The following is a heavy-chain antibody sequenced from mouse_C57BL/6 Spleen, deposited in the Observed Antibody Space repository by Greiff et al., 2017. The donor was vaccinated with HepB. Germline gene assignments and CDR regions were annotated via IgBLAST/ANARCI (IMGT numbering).Heavy chain of an antibody. Sequence: QVQLQQSGAELARPGASVKLSCKASGYTFTSYGISWVKQRTGQGLEWIGEIYPRSGNTYYNEKFKGKATLTADKSSSTAYMELRSLTSEDSAVYFCARRVHYYGSSYDFDYWGQGTTLTVSS. CDR1: GYTFTSYG. D-gene: IGHD1-1*01. CDR3: ARRVHYYGSSYDFDY. J-gene: IGHJ2*01. V-gene: IGHV1-81*01. CDR2: IYPRSGNT.